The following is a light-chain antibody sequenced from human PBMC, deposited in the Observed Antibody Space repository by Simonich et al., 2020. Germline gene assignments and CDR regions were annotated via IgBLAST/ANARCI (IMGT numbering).Light chain of an antibody. V-gene: IGKV4-1*01. J-gene: IGKJ2*01. CDR3: QQYYSTPYT. CDR1: QSVLYSSNNKNY. Sequence: DIVMTQSPDSLAVSLVERATINCKSSQSVLYSSNNKNYLAWYQQKPGQPPKLLIYWASTRESGVPDRFSGSGSGTDFTLTISSLQAEDVAVYYCQQYYSTPYTFGQGTKLEIE. CDR2: WAS.